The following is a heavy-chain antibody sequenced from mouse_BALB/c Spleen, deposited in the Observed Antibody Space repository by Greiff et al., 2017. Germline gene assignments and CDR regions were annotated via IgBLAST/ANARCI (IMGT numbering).Heavy chain of an antibody. J-gene: IGHJ3*01. CDR3: AREGIYSYSWFAY. V-gene: IGHV3-6*02. CDR1: GYSITSGYY. CDR2: ISYDGSN. D-gene: IGHD2-1*01. Sequence: ESGPGLVKPSQSLSLTCSVTGYSITSGYYWNWIRQFPGNKLEWMGYISYDGSNNYNPSLKNRISITRDTSKNQFFLKLNSVTTEDTATYYCAREGIYSYSWFAYWGQGTLVTVSA.